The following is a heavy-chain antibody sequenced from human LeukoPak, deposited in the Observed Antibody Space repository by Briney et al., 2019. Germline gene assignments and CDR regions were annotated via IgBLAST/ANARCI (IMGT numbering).Heavy chain of an antibody. CDR2: IYYSGST. Sequence: SETLSLTCTVSGGSISSYYWSWIRQPPGKGLEWIGYIYYSGSTNYNPSLKSRVTISVDTSKNQFSLKLSSVTAADTAVYYCARQRSGYSSSFDYWGRGTLVTVSS. CDR3: ARQRSGYSSSFDY. D-gene: IGHD6-13*01. J-gene: IGHJ4*02. V-gene: IGHV4-59*08. CDR1: GGSISSYY.